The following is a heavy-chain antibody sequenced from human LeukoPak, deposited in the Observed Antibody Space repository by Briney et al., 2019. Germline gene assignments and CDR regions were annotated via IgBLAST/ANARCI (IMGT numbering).Heavy chain of an antibody. CDR3: ARAVVAASTPSDY. V-gene: IGHV3-30-3*01. CDR2: ISSEGTFK. D-gene: IGHD2-15*01. CDR1: AFTFNSYA. Sequence: GGSLRLSCVGSAFTFNSYAFHWVRQAPGKGLEWVAVISSEGTFKYYADSVKGRFTISRDKSKKTLSLQMNSLKTEDTAVYYCARAVVAASTPSDYWGQGTLVTVSS. J-gene: IGHJ4*02.